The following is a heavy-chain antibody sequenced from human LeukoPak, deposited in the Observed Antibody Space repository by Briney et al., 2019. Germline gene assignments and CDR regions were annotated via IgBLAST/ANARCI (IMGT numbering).Heavy chain of an antibody. CDR3: ARDPNGDYIGAFDI. CDR1: GFMFTSFS. J-gene: IGHJ3*02. V-gene: IGHV3-23*03. Sequence: PGGSLRLSCTASGFMFTSFSMTWVRQAPGKGPEWVSGIHSGGTLYADSVKGRLTISRDNSKNTLYLQMNSLRAEDTALYYCARDPNGDYIGAFDILGQGTMVIVSS. D-gene: IGHD4-17*01. CDR2: IHSGGT.